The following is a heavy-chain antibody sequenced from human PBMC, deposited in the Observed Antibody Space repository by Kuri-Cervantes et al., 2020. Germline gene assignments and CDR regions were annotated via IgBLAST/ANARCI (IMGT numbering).Heavy chain of an antibody. J-gene: IGHJ4*02. D-gene: IGHD5-24*01. CDR2: IYYSGST. Sequence: SETLSLTCTVSGGSISSYYWSWIRQPPGKGLEWIGYIYYSGSTYYNPSLKSRVTISVDTAKNQFSLKLSSGTAADTAVYYCAREGLDSMATIDYWGQGTRVTVSS. V-gene: IGHV4-59*12. CDR1: GGSISSYY. CDR3: AREGLDSMATIDY.